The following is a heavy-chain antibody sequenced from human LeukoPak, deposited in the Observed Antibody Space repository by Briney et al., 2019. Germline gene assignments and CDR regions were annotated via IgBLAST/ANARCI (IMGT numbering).Heavy chain of an antibody. D-gene: IGHD1-14*01. CDR1: GLSFSKYS. V-gene: IGHV3-33*06. J-gene: IGHJ3*01. CDR3: AKDRPNHGIVGVFDV. Sequence: GGSLRLSCAASGLSFSKYSMHWVRQVPGKGLEWVAHIWYDARSESYSDSVKGRFTISRDNSKNTLYLQMNSLRVDDTAVYYCAKDRPNHGIVGVFDVWGQGTMVTVSS. CDR2: IWYDARSE.